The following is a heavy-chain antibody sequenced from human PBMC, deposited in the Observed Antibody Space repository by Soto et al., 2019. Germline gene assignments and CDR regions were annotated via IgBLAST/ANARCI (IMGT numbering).Heavy chain of an antibody. V-gene: IGHV3-23*01. Sequence: GGSLRLSCAASGFPISSYAISLVRQAPGKGLECVSGISGSGGSTYYADSVKGRFTISRDNFKNTLYLQINSLRAEDTAVYYCAKAGGALSPFSFDYWGQGTLVTVSS. D-gene: IGHD3-16*01. CDR1: GFPISSYA. CDR3: AKAGGALSPFSFDY. J-gene: IGHJ4*02. CDR2: ISGSGGST.